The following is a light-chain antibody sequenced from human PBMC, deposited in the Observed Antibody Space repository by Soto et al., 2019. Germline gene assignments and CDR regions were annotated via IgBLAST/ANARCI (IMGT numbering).Light chain of an antibody. J-gene: IGKJ2*01. Sequence: AIRMTQSPSSLSASTGDRVTITCRVSLGISSYLAWYQQKPGKAPKLLIYAASTLQSGVPSRFSGSGSGTDFTLTISCLQSEDFATYYCQQYYSYPYTFGQGTKLEIK. V-gene: IGKV1-8*01. CDR1: LGISSY. CDR3: QQYYSYPYT. CDR2: AAS.